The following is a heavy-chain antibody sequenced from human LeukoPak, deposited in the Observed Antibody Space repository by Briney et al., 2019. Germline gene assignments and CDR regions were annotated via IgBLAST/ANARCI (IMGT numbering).Heavy chain of an antibody. D-gene: IGHD5-18*01. CDR1: GFTFDDYA. CDR2: ISWNSGSI. V-gene: IGHV3-9*01. CDR3: ARGGGGYSYDSNFDY. Sequence: QPGRSLRLSCAASGFTFDDYAMHWVRQAPGKGLEWVSGISWNSGSIGYADSVKGRFTISRDNSKNTLYLQMNSLRGEDTAVYYCARGGGGYSYDSNFDYWGQGILVTVSS. J-gene: IGHJ4*02.